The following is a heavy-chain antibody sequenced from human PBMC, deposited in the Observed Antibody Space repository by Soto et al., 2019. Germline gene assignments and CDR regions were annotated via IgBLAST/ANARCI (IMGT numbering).Heavy chain of an antibody. V-gene: IGHV4-59*01. CDR2: IYYSGST. J-gene: IGHJ6*03. Sequence: SETLSLTCTVSGGSISSYYWSWIRQPPGKELEWIGYIYYSGSTNYNPSLKSRVTISVDTSKNQFSLKLSSVTAADTAVYYCARSGLKRVYSGYDYDPVNYYYYYMDVWGKGTTVTVSS. CDR1: GGSISSYY. CDR3: ARSGLKRVYSGYDYDPVNYYYYYMDV. D-gene: IGHD5-12*01.